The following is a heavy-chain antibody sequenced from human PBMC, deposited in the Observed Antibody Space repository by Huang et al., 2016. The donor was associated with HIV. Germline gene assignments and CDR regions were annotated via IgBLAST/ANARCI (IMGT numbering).Heavy chain of an antibody. CDR2: IRGRGGNT. Sequence: EVQLLESGGGLVQPGGSLRLSCAASGFTFNSYAMSWVRQAPGKGVEWVSAIRGRGGNTYYADSVKGRFTISRDNSKNTLFLQMSGLRAEDTAVYYCSRDDFWSGYSDYYGLDVWGQGTTVTVSS. CDR3: SRDDFWSGYSDYYGLDV. V-gene: IGHV3-23*01. D-gene: IGHD3-3*01. J-gene: IGHJ6*02. CDR1: GFTFNSYA.